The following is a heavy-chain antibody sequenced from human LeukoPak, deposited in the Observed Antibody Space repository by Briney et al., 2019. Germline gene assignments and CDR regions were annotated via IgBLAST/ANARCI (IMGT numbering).Heavy chain of an antibody. Sequence: SETLSLTCAVYGGSFSGYYWSWIRQPPGKGLEWIGEINHSGSTNYNPSLKSRVTISVDTSKNQFSLKLSSVTAADTAVYYCARRAGGSYYYYYYMDVWGKGTTVTISS. CDR2: INHSGST. V-gene: IGHV4-34*01. J-gene: IGHJ6*03. CDR3: ARRAGGSYYYYYYMDV. CDR1: GGSFSGYY.